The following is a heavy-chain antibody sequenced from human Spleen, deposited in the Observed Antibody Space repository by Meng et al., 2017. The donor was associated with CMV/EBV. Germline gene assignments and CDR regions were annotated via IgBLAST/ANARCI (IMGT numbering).Heavy chain of an antibody. J-gene: IGHJ3*01. D-gene: IGHD2-2*01. CDR1: GFSFSNYW. CDR2: IRGDGSTT. V-gene: IGHV3-74*01. CDR3: ARERLYQPLWGDALDV. Sequence: GESLKISCAASGFSFSNYWMHWVRQAPRKGPVWVSRIRGDGSTTHYADSVKGRFTISRDNAKNSVFLQLSSLRVEDTAVYYCARERLYQPLWGDALDVWGQGTMVTVSS.